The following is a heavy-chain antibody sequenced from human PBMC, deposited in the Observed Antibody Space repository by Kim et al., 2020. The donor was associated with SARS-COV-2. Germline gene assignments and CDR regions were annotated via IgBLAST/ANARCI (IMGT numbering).Heavy chain of an antibody. CDR2: T. V-gene: IGHV4-39*01. D-gene: IGHD2-8*01. CDR3: TKPRAWANTFDV. Sequence: TFFHPSLRSRLTMSHDNSKNQFSRRLSSVTAADTAVYYCTKPRAWANTFDVWGRGTMVTVSS. J-gene: IGHJ3*01.